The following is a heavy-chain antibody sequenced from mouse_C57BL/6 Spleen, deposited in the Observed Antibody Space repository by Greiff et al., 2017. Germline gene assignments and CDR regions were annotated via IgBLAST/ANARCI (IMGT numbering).Heavy chain of an antibody. CDR3: ARCRSSSWYFDY. V-gene: IGHV1-39*01. D-gene: IGHD1-1*01. CDR2: INPNYGTT. CDR1: GYSFTDYN. J-gene: IGHJ2*01. Sequence: EVQLQQSGPELVKPGASVTISCKASGYSFTDYNMNWVKQSNGKSLEWIGVINPNYGTTSYNQKFKGKATLTVDQSSSTAYMQLNSLTSEDAACYCGARCRSSSWYFDYWGQGTTLTVAS.